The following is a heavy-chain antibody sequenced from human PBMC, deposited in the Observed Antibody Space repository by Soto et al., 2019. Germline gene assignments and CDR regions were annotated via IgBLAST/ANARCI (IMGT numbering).Heavy chain of an antibody. CDR2: IIPVFGTT. Sequence: QVQLVQSGAELKKPGSSVKVSCKASGDTFSGYPINWVRQAPGEGLEWMGRIIPVFGTTNDAQRFEGRVTFTAAESPNTAYMELRGLLAEDTAVCYCARDGGFGELKFWGPGTLATVSS. D-gene: IGHD3-10*01. V-gene: IGHV1-69*18. CDR3: ARDGGFGELKF. J-gene: IGHJ4*02. CDR1: GDTFSGYP.